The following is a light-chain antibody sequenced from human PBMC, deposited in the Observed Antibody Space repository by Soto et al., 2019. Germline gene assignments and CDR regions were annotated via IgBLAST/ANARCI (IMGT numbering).Light chain of an antibody. CDR2: DVT. Sequence: QSALTQPRSASGSPGQSVTISCTGSSSDVGGYNFVSWYQQHPGKAPKLMIYDVTERPSGVPDRFSGSKSGNTASLTVSGLQADDEAGYYCSSYAGTNIPVMFGGGTKLTVL. J-gene: IGLJ3*02. CDR1: SSDVGGYNF. CDR3: SSYAGTNIPVM. V-gene: IGLV2-8*01.